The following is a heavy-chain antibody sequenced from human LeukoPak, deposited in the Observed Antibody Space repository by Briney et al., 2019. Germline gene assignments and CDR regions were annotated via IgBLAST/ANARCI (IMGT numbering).Heavy chain of an antibody. CDR3: ARGGSYGDY. D-gene: IGHD1-26*01. CDR2: INTDGRST. V-gene: IGHV3-74*01. J-gene: IGHJ4*02. Sequence: PGGSLRLSCAASGFTFSSYWMHWVRQAPGKGLVWVSRINTDGRSTTYVDPVKGRFTITRDNAKNMVYLQMNSLGAEDTAVYYCARGGSYGDYWGQGTPVTVSS. CDR1: GFTFSSYW.